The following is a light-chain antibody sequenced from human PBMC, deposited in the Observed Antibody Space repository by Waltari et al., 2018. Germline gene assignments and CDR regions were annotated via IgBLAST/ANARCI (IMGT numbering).Light chain of an antibody. Sequence: SSDLTQDPAVSVALGQTVRITCQGDSLSRYSASWYQQRPGQAPILVLYGQNDRPSGIPDRFSGSTSGNTASLTITGAQAEDEADYYWHSRDTSSTRFFGGGTRLTV. CDR3: HSRDTSSTRF. V-gene: IGLV3-19*01. CDR2: GQN. J-gene: IGLJ2*01. CDR1: SLSRYS.